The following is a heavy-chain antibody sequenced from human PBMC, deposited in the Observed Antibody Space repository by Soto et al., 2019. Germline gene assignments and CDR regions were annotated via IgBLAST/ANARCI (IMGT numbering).Heavy chain of an antibody. CDR2: INPKSGGT. J-gene: IGHJ4*02. CDR1: GYTFTVYY. D-gene: IGHD1-26*01. V-gene: IGHV1-2*02. CDR3: ARDLAKGGGSAGFDY. Sequence: QVQLVQSGAEVKKPGASVNVSCKASGYTFTVYYMHWVRQAPGQGLEWMGWINPKSGGTMYPQKFQGRVTMPWHTSISTAYMALTRLRSDDTAVYYCARDLAKGGGSAGFDYWGQGTLVTVSS.